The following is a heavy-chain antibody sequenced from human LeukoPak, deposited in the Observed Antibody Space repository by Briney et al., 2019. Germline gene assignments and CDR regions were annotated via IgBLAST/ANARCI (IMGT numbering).Heavy chain of an antibody. CDR2: IIPILGIA. CDR3: ARDPGSGAYCGGDCSNPHDY. Sequence: ASVKVSCKASGGTFSSYAISWVRQAPGQGLEWMGRIIPILGIANYAQKFQGRVTITADKSTSTAYMELSSLRSEDTAVCYCARDPGSGAYCGGDCSNPHDYWGQGTLVTVSS. J-gene: IGHJ4*02. D-gene: IGHD2-21*02. CDR1: GGTFSSYA. V-gene: IGHV1-69*04.